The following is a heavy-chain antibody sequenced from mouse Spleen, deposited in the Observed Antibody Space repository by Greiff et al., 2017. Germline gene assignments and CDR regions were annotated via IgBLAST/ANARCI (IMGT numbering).Heavy chain of an antibody. CDR2: ISSGGSYT. V-gene: IGHV5-9-3*01. Sequence: EVQWVESGGGLVKPGGSLKLSCAASGFTFSSYAMSWVRQTPEKRLEWVATISSGGSYTYYPDSVKGRFTISSDNAKNTLSLQMSSLRSEDTAMYYCARHDGYYPFDYWGQGTTLTVSS. CDR1: GFTFSSYA. CDR3: ARHDGYYPFDY. D-gene: IGHD2-3*01. J-gene: IGHJ2*01.